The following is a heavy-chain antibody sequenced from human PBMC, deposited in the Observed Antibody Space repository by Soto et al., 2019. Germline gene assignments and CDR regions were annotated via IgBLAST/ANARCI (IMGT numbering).Heavy chain of an antibody. V-gene: IGHV3-23*01. J-gene: IGHJ4*02. D-gene: IGHD3-10*01. CDR2: ISGSGGST. CDR1: GFTFSSYA. Sequence: EVQLLESGGGLVQPGGSLRLSCAASGFTFSSYAMSWVRQAPGKGLEWVSAISGSGGSTYYADSVKGRFTSSRDNCKNPMYLQMNSLRAEEKAVYYCATYHKEGITMVRGVIVAGFDYWGQGTLVTVSS. CDR3: ATYHKEGITMVRGVIVAGFDY.